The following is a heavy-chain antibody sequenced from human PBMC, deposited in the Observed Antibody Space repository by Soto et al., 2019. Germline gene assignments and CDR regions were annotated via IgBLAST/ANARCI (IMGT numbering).Heavy chain of an antibody. D-gene: IGHD3-3*01. CDR1: GYTFTSYD. V-gene: IGHV1-8*01. Sequence: ASVKVSCKASGYTFTSYDINWVRQATGQGLEWMGWMNPNSGNTGYAQKFQGRVTMTRNTSISTAYMELSSLRSEDTAVYYCARNRDFWSGYYTHYYYYYGMDVWGQGTTVTVSS. CDR3: ARNRDFWSGYYTHYYYYYGMDV. CDR2: MNPNSGNT. J-gene: IGHJ6*02.